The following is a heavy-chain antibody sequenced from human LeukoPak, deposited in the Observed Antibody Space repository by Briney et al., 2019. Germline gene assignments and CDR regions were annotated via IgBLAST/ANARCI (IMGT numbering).Heavy chain of an antibody. J-gene: IGHJ3*02. CDR3: ARTYDFGRGPPGDAFDN. CDR2: IDARSGIT. Sequence: GGSLRLSCAASGFTVNNNYMTWVRQAPGKGPEWVSYIDARSGITYYADSVQGRFTLSRDNARESVFLQMDSLRVDDTAVYYCARTYDFGRGPPGDAFDNWGPGTWVIVSS. D-gene: IGHD3-3*01. CDR1: GFTVNNNY. V-gene: IGHV3-48*01.